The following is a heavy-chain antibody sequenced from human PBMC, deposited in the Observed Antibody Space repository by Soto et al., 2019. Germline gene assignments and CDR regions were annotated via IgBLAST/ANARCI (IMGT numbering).Heavy chain of an antibody. J-gene: IGHJ4*02. CDR2: ISYDGSNK. CDR1: GFTFSSYG. Sequence: QVQLVESGGGVVQPGRSLRLSCAASGFTFSSYGMHWVRQAPGQGLEWVAVISYDGSNKYYADSVKGRFTISRDNSKNTLYLQMNRLRAEDTAVYYCAKDIGSSGWYWSDTLDYWGQGTLVTVSS. CDR3: AKDIGSSGWYWSDTLDY. D-gene: IGHD6-13*01. V-gene: IGHV3-30*18.